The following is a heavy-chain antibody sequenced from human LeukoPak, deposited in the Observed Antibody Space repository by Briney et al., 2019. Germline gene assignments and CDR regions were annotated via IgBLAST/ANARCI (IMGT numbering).Heavy chain of an antibody. Sequence: ASVKVSCKASGYTFTSYDINWVRQATGQGLEWMGWMNPNSGNTGYAQKFQVRVTMTRNTSISTAYMELSSLRSEDTAVYYCARGPSFYSSSPGGWFDPWGQGTLVTVSS. CDR2: MNPNSGNT. D-gene: IGHD6-13*01. V-gene: IGHV1-8*01. CDR3: ARGPSFYSSSPGGWFDP. J-gene: IGHJ5*02. CDR1: GYTFTSYD.